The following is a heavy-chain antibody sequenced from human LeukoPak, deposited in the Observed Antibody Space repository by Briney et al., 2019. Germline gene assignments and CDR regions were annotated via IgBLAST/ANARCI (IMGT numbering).Heavy chain of an antibody. J-gene: IGHJ4*02. CDR3: AKDPYVPIGAYYDSSGYFDY. Sequence: HPGGSLRLSCAASGFTFSSYAMSWVRQAPGKGLEWVSAISGSGGSTYYADSVKGRFTISRDNSKNTLYLQMNSLRAEDTAVYYCAKDPYVPIGAYYDSSGYFDYWGQGTLVTVSS. V-gene: IGHV3-23*01. CDR2: ISGSGGST. CDR1: GFTFSSYA. D-gene: IGHD3-22*01.